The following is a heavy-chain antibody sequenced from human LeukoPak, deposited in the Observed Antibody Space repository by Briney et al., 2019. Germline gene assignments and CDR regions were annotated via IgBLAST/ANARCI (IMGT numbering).Heavy chain of an antibody. J-gene: IGHJ6*03. V-gene: IGHV1-18*04. D-gene: IGHD3-10*01. CDR3: ARVVRGAPGGYYYMDV. CDR1: GYTFTSYY. Sequence: ASVKVSCKASGYTFTSYYMHWVRQARGQGLEWMGWISAYNGNTNYAQKLQGRVTMTTDTSTSTAYMELRSLRSDDTAVYYCARVVRGAPGGYYYMDVWGKGTTVTVSS. CDR2: ISAYNGNT.